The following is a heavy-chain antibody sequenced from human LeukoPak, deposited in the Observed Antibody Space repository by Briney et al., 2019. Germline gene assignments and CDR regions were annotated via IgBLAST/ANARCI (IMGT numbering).Heavy chain of an antibody. Sequence: GGSLRLTCAASGFTFSRYWMSWVRQAPGKGLEWVVNIKQDGSEKYYVDSVKGRFTISRDNAKNSLYLQMNSLRAEDTAVYYCARVGNGYVMDYWGQGTLVTVSS. CDR1: GFTFSRYW. V-gene: IGHV3-7*01. J-gene: IGHJ4*02. D-gene: IGHD5-12*01. CDR3: ARVGNGYVMDY. CDR2: IKQDGSEK.